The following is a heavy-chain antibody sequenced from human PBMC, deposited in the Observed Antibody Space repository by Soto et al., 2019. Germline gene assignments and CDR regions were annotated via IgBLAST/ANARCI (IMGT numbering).Heavy chain of an antibody. Sequence: SETLSLTCDVSGASISSYYWSWIRQPPGKGLEWIGYIYYSGNTNYNPSLKSRFTMSVDTSKNQFSLNLTSVTAADAAVYFCARASYGSGNYYAPYYFYAMDVWGHGTTVTVSS. J-gene: IGHJ6*02. D-gene: IGHD3-10*01. V-gene: IGHV4-59*01. CDR1: GASISSYY. CDR2: IYYSGNT. CDR3: ARASYGSGNYYAPYYFYAMDV.